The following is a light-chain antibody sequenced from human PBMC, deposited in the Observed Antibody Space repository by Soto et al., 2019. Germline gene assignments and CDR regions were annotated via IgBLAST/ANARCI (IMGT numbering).Light chain of an antibody. CDR1: QSVSSN. J-gene: IGKJ1*01. CDR3: QQYNNWPLWT. V-gene: IGKV3-15*01. Sequence: EIVMTQSPATLSVSPGERATLSCRASQSVSSNLAWYQQKPGQAPRLLIYGASTRPTGIPARFSGSGSGTEFPRTISSLQSEDFAVYYCQQYNNWPLWTFGQGTKVEIK. CDR2: GAS.